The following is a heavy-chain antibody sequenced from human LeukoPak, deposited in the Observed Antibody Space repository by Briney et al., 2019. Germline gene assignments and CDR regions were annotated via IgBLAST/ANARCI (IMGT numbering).Heavy chain of an antibody. CDR2: IGTAGDT. J-gene: IGHJ5*02. Sequence: GGSLRLSCAASGFTFSSYDMHWVRQATGKGLEWVSAIGTAGDTYYPGSVKGRFTISRENAKNSLYLQMNRLRAGDTAVYYCARGGYSYGFSPWGQGTLVTVSS. D-gene: IGHD5-18*01. V-gene: IGHV3-13*01. CDR3: ARGGYSYGFSP. CDR1: GFTFSSYD.